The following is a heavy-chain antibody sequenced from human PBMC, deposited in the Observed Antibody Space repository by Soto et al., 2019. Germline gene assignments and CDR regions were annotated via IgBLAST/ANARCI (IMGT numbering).Heavy chain of an antibody. D-gene: IGHD5-18*01. V-gene: IGHV1-46*01. J-gene: IGHJ5*02. CDR2: INPFYGET. Sequence: QVHLVHSGAEVKKPGASVKVSCQASGYTFSSYHMHWVRQAPGQGLEWMGVINPFYGETRYAQKFQGRVTMTRDTSTSTLYMELSRLRSEDTAVYYCARARGISFGYNYFDHWGQETLVTVSS. CDR3: ARARGISFGYNYFDH. CDR1: GYTFSSYH.